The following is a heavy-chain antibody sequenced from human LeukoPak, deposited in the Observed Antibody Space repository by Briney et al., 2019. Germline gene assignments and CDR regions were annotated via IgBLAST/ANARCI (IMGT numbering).Heavy chain of an antibody. Sequence: SWVRQAPGKGLEWIGYIYYSGSTYYNPSLKSRVTISVDTSKNQFSLKLSSVTAADTAVYYCARGGDYGDHTAWFDPWGQGTLVTVSS. V-gene: IGHV4-31*02. D-gene: IGHD4-17*01. J-gene: IGHJ5*02. CDR2: IYYSGST. CDR3: ARGGDYGDHTAWFDP.